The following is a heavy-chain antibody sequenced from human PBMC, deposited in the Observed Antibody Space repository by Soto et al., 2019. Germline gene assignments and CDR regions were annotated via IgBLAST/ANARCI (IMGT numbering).Heavy chain of an antibody. V-gene: IGHV4-31*03. CDR1: GGSISSGGYY. CDR2: IYYSGST. CDR3: EREYYYYGMDV. Sequence: SETLSLTCTVSGGSISSGGYYWSWIRQHPGKGLEWIGYIYYSGSTYYNPSLKSRVTISVDTSKNQFSLKLSSVTAADTAVYYCEREYYYYGMDVWGQGTTVTVSS. J-gene: IGHJ6*02.